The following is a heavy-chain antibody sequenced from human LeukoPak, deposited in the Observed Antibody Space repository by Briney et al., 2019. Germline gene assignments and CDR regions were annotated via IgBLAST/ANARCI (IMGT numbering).Heavy chain of an antibody. Sequence: PSETLSLTCTVSGGSFSSYYWNWIRQPPGKGLEWMGYIYYSGSTNCNPSLKSRVTISVDTSKNQFSLKLSSVTAADTAVYYCARVDCSGGSCYSFDYWGQGTLVTLSS. CDR2: IYYSGST. D-gene: IGHD2-15*01. J-gene: IGHJ4*02. V-gene: IGHV4-59*01. CDR1: GGSFSSYY. CDR3: ARVDCSGGSCYSFDY.